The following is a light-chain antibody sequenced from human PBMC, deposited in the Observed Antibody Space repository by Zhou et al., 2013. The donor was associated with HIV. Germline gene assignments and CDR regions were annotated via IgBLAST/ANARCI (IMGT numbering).Light chain of an antibody. V-gene: IGKV1-39*01. J-gene: IGKJ3*01. CDR3: QXSYNSPPIFA. Sequence: DIQVTQSPSSLSASVGDRVTISCRASQTISHYLNWYQQKPGKAPKLLIYAASRLQRGVPSRFSGSGSGTDFTLTISSLQPEDFATYYCQXSYNSPPIFAFGPGTKVDFK. CDR2: AAS. CDR1: QTISHY.